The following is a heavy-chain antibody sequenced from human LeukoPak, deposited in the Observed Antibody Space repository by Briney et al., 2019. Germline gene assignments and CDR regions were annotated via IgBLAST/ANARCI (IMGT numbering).Heavy chain of an antibody. Sequence: ASVKVSCKASGYTFTSYGISWVRQAPGQGLEWMGWISAYNGNTDYAQKLQGRVTMTTDTSTSTAYMELRSLRSDDTAVYYCAKTSRGYTGYDAIDYWGQGTLVTVSS. D-gene: IGHD5-12*01. CDR3: AKTSRGYTGYDAIDY. CDR1: GYTFTSYG. J-gene: IGHJ4*02. V-gene: IGHV1-18*01. CDR2: ISAYNGNT.